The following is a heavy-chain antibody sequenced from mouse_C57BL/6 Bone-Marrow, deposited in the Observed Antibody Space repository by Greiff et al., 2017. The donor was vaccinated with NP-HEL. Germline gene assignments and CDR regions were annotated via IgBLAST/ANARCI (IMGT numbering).Heavy chain of an antibody. V-gene: IGHV1-22*01. D-gene: IGHD1-1*01. CDR1: GYTFTDYN. J-gene: IGHJ2*01. CDR2: INPNNGGT. CDR3: AMFTVVATDFDY. Sequence: VQLQQSGPELVKPGASVKMSCKASGYTFTDYNMHWVKQSHGKSLEWIGYINPNNGGTSYNQKFKGKATLTVNKSSSTAYMELRSLTSEDSAVYYCAMFTVVATDFDYWGQGTTLTVSS.